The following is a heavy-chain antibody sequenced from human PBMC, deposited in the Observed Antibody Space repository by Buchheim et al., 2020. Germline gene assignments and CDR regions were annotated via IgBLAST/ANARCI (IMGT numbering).Heavy chain of an antibody. V-gene: IGHV3-48*03. Sequence: EVHLVGSGGGLVQPGGSLRLSCTASGFPFSSHEMNWVRQAPGKGLEWVSYIGSSGYSIYYADSVKGRFTISRDNARNSLYLQVNSLRAEDTAVYYCARGPLLDYWGQGTL. J-gene: IGHJ4*02. CDR3: ARGPLLDY. CDR1: GFPFSSHE. CDR2: IGSSGYSI. D-gene: IGHD1-14*01.